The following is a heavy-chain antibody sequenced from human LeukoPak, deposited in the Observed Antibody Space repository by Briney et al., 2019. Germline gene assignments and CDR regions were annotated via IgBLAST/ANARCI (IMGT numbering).Heavy chain of an antibody. CDR1: GGSINSGGYY. V-gene: IGHV4-61*02. CDR3: TRGCSGGSCYSGYGMDV. J-gene: IGHJ6*02. CDR2: TYSTGNT. Sequence: SETLSLTWTVSGGSINSGGYYWSWIRQPAGKGLEWIGRTYSTGNTNYKPSLESRVTISVDTSKNQFSLKLTSVTAADTAIYYCTRGCSGGSCYSGYGMDVWGQGTTVTVSS. D-gene: IGHD2-15*01.